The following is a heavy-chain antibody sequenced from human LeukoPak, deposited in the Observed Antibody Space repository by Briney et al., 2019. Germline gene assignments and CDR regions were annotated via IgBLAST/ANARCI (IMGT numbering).Heavy chain of an antibody. CDR3: ARGPLNYGDYVDAFDI. V-gene: IGHV3-74*01. Sequence: GGALRLSCAASGFTFSGYWMHWVRQAPGKGLVWVSRINSDGSSTSYADSVKGRFTISRDNAKNTLYLQMNSLRAEDTAVYYCARGPLNYGDYVDAFDIWGQGTMVTVSS. J-gene: IGHJ3*02. CDR2: INSDGSST. CDR1: GFTFSGYW. D-gene: IGHD4-17*01.